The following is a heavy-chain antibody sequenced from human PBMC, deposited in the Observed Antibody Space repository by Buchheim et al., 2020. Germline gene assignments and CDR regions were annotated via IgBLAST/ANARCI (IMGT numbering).Heavy chain of an antibody. CDR1: MSTFSNSE. V-gene: IGHV3-15*02. CDR3: TTEPRY. D-gene: IGHD3-9*01. J-gene: IGHJ4*02. Sequence: QLVESGGALVQPGGSLRLSCVASMSTFSNSEMNWVRQTPGKGLEWIARVKSTSAGGTIDYVTSVKGRFVISRDDSKNMLYLQMNSLKNEDTAVYYCTTEPRYWGQGTL. CDR2: VKSTSAGGTI.